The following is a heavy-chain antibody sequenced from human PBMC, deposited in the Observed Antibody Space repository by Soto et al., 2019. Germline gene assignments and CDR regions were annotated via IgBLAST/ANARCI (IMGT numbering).Heavy chain of an antibody. CDR1: GVSISGYY. CDR2: LFYGGAT. J-gene: IGHJ4*02. D-gene: IGHD3-10*01. V-gene: IGHV4-39*01. CDR3: ARHRGPAPVY. Sequence: SETLSLTCTVSGVSISGYYWTWIRQPPGKGLEWVGSLFYGGATDYNPSLTSRLTMSLDTSKNRFSLKLRSVTAADTAVYYCARHRGPAPVYWGQGPLVTVSS.